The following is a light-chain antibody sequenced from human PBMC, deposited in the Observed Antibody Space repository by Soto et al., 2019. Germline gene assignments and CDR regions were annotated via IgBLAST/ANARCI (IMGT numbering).Light chain of an antibody. CDR1: SGHSRYT. Sequence: QPVLTQSSSASASLGSSVKVTCTLSSGHSRYTIAWHQQQPGKAPRFLMKLESSGSYRKGSGVPDRFSGSSSGADRYLTISNVQSEDEADYYCETWDSNTRVFGGGTKVTVL. CDR2: LESSGSY. CDR3: ETWDSNTRV. J-gene: IGLJ3*02. V-gene: IGLV4-60*03.